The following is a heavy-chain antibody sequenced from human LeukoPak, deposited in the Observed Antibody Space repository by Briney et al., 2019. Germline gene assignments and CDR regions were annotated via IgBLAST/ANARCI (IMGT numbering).Heavy chain of an antibody. CDR1: GFTFSTYW. Sequence: PGGSLRLSCAASGFTFSTYWMHWVRQAPGKGLVWVSRTNSDGSTTNYADSVQGRFSTSRDNAKNTLYLQMNSLRAEDTAVYYCARILDIGLDIGGLQPFAYWGQGTLVTVSS. V-gene: IGHV3-74*01. J-gene: IGHJ4*02. CDR3: ARILDIGLDIGGLQPFAY. CDR2: TNSDGSTT. D-gene: IGHD3-10*01.